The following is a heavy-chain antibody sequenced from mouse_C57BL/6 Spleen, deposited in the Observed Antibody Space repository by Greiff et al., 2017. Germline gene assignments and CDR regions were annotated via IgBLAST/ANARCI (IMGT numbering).Heavy chain of an antibody. CDR3: ARGDYYGSRGFAY. J-gene: IGHJ3*01. D-gene: IGHD1-1*01. V-gene: IGHV1-64*01. CDR2: IHPNSGST. Sequence: QVQLQQPGAELVKPGASVKLYCKASGYTFTSSWMHWVKQRPGQGLEWIGMIHPNSGSTNYNEKFKSKVTLTVDKSSSTAYMQLSSLTSEDSAVYYCARGDYYGSRGFAYWGQGTLVTVSA. CDR1: GYTFTSSW.